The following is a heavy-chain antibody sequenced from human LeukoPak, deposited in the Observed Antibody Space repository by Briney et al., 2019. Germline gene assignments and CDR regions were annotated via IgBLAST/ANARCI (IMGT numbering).Heavy chain of an antibody. CDR1: GFTFSSYT. D-gene: IGHD3-10*01. CDR2: ISPSGNSV. CDR3: ARDFLGESGAGGC. Sequence: PGGSLRLSCAPSGFTFSSYTMNWVRKAPGKGLEWISSISPSGNSVWNADSVKGRFTISRDNAQGSVFLQMNDLSVDDAAVYYCARDFLGESGAGGCWGQGILVTVSA. V-gene: IGHV3-21*01. J-gene: IGHJ4*02.